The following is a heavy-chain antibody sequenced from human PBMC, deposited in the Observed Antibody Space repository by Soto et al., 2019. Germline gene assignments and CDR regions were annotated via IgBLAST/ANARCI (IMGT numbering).Heavy chain of an antibody. V-gene: IGHV1-69*13. D-gene: IGHD5-18*01. CDR2: IIPIFGTA. J-gene: IGHJ6*02. CDR1: GYTFTSYD. CDR3: ASNAMVQYYYYGMDV. Sequence: SVKVSCKASGYTFTSYDINWVRQATGQGLEWMGGIIPIFGTANYAQKFQGRVTITADESTSTAYMELSSLRSEDTAVYYCASNAMVQYYYYGMDVWGQGTTVTVSS.